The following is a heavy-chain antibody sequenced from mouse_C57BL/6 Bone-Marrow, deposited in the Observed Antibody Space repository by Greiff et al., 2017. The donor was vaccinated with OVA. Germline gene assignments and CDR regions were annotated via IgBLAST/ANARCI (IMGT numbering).Heavy chain of an antibody. CDR3: VREITTVVATDYAMDY. CDR1: GFTFNTYA. Sequence: VQLKESGGGLVQPKGSLKLSCAASGFTFNTYAMHWVRQAPGKGLEWVARIRSKSSNYATYYADSVKDRFTISSDDSQSMLYLQMNNLKTGDTAMYYCVREITTVVATDYAMDYWGQGTSVTVSS. CDR2: IRSKSSNYAT. V-gene: IGHV10-3*01. D-gene: IGHD1-1*01. J-gene: IGHJ4*01.